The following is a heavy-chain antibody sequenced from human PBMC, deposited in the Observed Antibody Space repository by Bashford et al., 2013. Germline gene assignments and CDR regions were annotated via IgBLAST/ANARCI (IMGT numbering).Heavy chain of an antibody. Sequence: SSETLSLTCTVSGVSMSSGVHYWSWIASTQEGPGVDWVHLLHCEHLLQPVPQDRVSISIDTSKDQFSLKLSSVTAADTAVYYCAKDHVNVWFGETDPGRVGAFDIWGQGTMVTVSS. D-gene: IGHD3-10*01. CDR3: AKDHVNVWFGETDPGRVGAFDI. CDR2: LLHCEH. CDR1: GVSMSSGVHY. V-gene: IGHV4-31*03. J-gene: IGHJ3*02.